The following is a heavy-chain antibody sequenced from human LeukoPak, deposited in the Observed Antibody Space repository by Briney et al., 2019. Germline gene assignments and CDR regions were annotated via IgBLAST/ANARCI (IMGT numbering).Heavy chain of an antibody. D-gene: IGHD2-21*02. CDR3: AKAPPYCGGDCYSDY. CDR1: GFTFSSYA. CDR2: ISGSGGST. J-gene: IGHJ4*02. Sequence: PGGSLRLSCAASGFTFSSYAMSWVRQAPGKGLEGVSAISGSGGSTYYADSVKGRFTISRDNSKNTLYLQMNSLRAEDTAVYYFAKAPPYCGGDCYSDYWGQGTLVTVSS. V-gene: IGHV3-23*01.